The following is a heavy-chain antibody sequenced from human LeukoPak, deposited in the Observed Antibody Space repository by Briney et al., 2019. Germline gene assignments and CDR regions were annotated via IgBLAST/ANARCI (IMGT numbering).Heavy chain of an antibody. CDR2: NNPNSGGT. J-gene: IGHJ4*02. Sequence: ASVKVSCKASGYTFTSYGISWVRQAPGQGLEWMGWNNPNSGGTNYAQKFQGRVTMTRDTSISTAYMELSRLRSDDTAVYYCARGTEYSSSPGFDYWGQGTLVTVSS. CDR1: GYTFTSYG. D-gene: IGHD6-6*01. V-gene: IGHV1-2*02. CDR3: ARGTEYSSSPGFDY.